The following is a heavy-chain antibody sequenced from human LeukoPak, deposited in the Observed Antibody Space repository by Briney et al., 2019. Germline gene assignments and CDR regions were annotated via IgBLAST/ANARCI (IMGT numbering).Heavy chain of an antibody. CDR2: IYPGDSDT. V-gene: IGHV5-51*01. D-gene: IGHD3-22*01. CDR1: GYSFTSYW. J-gene: IGHJ4*02. Sequence: GESLKISCKGSGYSFTSYWIGWGRQMPGKGLEWIGIIYPGDSDTRYSPSFQGQVTISADKCISPAYMQWSSLKASDAAMYYCARHGVRYYYDSSGELAFDYWGQGTLVTVSS. CDR3: ARHGVRYYYDSSGELAFDY.